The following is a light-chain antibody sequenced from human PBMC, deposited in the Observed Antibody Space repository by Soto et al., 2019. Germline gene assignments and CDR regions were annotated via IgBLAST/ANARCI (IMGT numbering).Light chain of an antibody. Sequence: QSALTQPASVSGSPGQSITISCTGTSSDVGGYNYVSWYQQHPGKAPKLIIFDVSNRPSGVSNRFSGSKSGNTASLTISGVQAEDEADYYCSSYTRSTTRVFGTGTKLTVL. CDR2: DVS. CDR1: SSDVGGYNY. V-gene: IGLV2-14*01. J-gene: IGLJ1*01. CDR3: SSYTRSTTRV.